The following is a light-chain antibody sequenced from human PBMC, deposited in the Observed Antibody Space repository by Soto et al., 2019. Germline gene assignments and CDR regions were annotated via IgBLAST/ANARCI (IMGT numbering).Light chain of an antibody. CDR3: SSYTTSRTLLYV. V-gene: IGLV2-14*01. CDR2: EVS. CDR1: SSDVGGYQY. J-gene: IGLJ1*01. Sequence: QSALTQPASVSGSPGQSVTISCTGTSSDVGGYQYVSWYQQHPGKAPKLMIYEVSTRPSGFSNRFSGSKSGNTASLTISGLQAEDEADYYCSSYTTSRTLLYVFGTGTKLTVL.